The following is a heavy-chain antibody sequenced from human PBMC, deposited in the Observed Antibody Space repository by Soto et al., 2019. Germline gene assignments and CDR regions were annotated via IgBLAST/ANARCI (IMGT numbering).Heavy chain of an antibody. J-gene: IGHJ5*02. CDR1: GYTFTGYY. V-gene: IGHV1-2*04. Sequence: ASVKVSCKASGYTFTGYYMHWVRQAPGQGLEWMGWINPNSGGTNYAQKFQGWVTMTRDRSISTAYMGLGRLRSDDTAVYYCARSDSVLGYCSSTSCSPFDPWGQGTLVTVSS. CDR2: INPNSGGT. D-gene: IGHD2-2*01. CDR3: ARSDSVLGYCSSTSCSPFDP.